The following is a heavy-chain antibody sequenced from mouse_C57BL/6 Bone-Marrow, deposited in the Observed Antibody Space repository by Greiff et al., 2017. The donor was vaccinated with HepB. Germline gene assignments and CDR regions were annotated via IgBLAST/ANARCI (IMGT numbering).Heavy chain of an antibody. V-gene: IGHV1-78*01. D-gene: IGHD1-1*01. CDR2: INPRAGST. CDR1: GYTFTDYT. J-gene: IGHJ4*01. CDR3: ARTVYYYAMDY. Sequence: QVQLQQSDAELVKPGASVKISCKVSGYTFTDYTIHWMKPRPEQGLEWIGYINPRAGSTQYNEKLKGKTTLTADKSSSTAYMQLNSLTSEESAVYFCARTVYYYAMDYWGQGNSVTGSS.